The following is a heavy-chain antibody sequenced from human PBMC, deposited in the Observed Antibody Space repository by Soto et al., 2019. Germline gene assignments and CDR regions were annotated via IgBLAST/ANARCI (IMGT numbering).Heavy chain of an antibody. D-gene: IGHD6-19*01. CDR3: ARDIAVAANWFDP. Sequence: EVQLVESGGGLVQPGGSLRLSCAASGFTFSSYWMSWVRQAPGKGLEWVANIKQDGSEKYYVDSVKDRFTISRDNAKNSLYLQMNSLRAEDTAVYYCARDIAVAANWFDPWGQGTLVTVSS. CDR1: GFTFSSYW. CDR2: IKQDGSEK. J-gene: IGHJ5*02. V-gene: IGHV3-7*01.